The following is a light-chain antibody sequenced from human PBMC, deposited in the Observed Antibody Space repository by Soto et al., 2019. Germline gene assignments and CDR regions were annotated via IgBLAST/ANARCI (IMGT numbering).Light chain of an antibody. J-gene: IGKJ5*01. CDR3: ALSESTQNT. V-gene: IGKV1-39*01. CDR1: QSVTSY. CDR2: AAS. Sequence: DVHVSQSTSSLSASIGDRVTITCRASQSVTSYLNWYQQKPGKAPTLLIYAASSLHSGVPSRFRGGGSGTDFTLTIISLQPEDFATYRSALSESTQNTFGEGTRLE.